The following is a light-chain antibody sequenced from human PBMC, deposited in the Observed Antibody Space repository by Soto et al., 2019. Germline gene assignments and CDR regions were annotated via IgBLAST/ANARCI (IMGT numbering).Light chain of an antibody. V-gene: IGKV3-15*01. CDR3: QQYNSWPPIT. CDR1: QSVSSN. J-gene: IGKJ5*01. CDR2: GAS. Sequence: EIVLTQSPATLSLSPGERATLSCGASQSVSSNLAWYQQKPGQAPRLLIYGASTRAPGIPARFSGSGSGTEFTLTVSSLQSEDFAVYYCQQYNSWPPITFGQGTRLEIK.